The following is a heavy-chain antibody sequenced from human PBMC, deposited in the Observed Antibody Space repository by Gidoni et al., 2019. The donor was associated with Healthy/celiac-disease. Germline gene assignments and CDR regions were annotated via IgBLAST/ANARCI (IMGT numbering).Heavy chain of an antibody. V-gene: IGHV3-11*06. J-gene: IGHJ4*02. D-gene: IGHD7-27*01. CDR3: ARVVHSPLSGAPQLGKWGVFDY. CDR2: ISRSSRYT. Sequence: QVQLVESGGGLVKPGGSLRLSCAASGFTFSDYYMSWIRQAPGKGLGLVSYISRSSRYTNYADSVKGRFTISRDNAKNSLYLQMNSLRAEDTAVYYCARVVHSPLSGAPQLGKWGVFDYWGQGTLVTVSS. CDR1: GFTFSDYY.